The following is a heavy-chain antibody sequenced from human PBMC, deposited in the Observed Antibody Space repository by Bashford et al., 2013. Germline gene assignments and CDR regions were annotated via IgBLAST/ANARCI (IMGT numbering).Heavy chain of an antibody. Sequence: VRQAPGKGLVWVSRINNDADNTTYADSAKGRFTISRDNAKNSLYLQMNSLRDEDTALYYCARDSGGDSSGYCTFDYWGQGTLVTVSS. V-gene: IGHV3-74*01. J-gene: IGHJ4*02. CDR3: ARDSGGDSSGYCTFDY. CDR2: INNDADNT. D-gene: IGHD3-22*01.